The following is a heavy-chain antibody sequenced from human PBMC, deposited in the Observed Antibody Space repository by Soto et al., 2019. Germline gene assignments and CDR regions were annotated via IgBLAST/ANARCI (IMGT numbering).Heavy chain of an antibody. CDR3: AKDKEWSKPHYYYYYGMDV. J-gene: IGHJ6*02. V-gene: IGHV3-23*01. D-gene: IGHD3-3*01. CDR1: GFTFSSYA. CDR2: ISGSGGST. Sequence: GGSLRLSCAASGFTFSSYAMSWVRQAPGKGLEWVSAISGSGGSTYYADSVKGRFTISRDNSKNTLYLQMNSLRAEDTAVYYCAKDKEWSKPHYYYYYGMDVWGQGTTVTVSS.